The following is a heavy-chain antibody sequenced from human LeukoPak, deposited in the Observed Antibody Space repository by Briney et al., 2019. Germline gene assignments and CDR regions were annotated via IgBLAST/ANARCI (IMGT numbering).Heavy chain of an antibody. V-gene: IGHV4-34*01. CDR3: ARGRYSSSWYERRFDY. CDR2: INHSGST. D-gene: IGHD6-13*01. CDR1: GGSFSGYY. J-gene: IGHJ4*02. Sequence: SETLSLTCAVYGGSFSGYYWSWIRQPPGKGLEWIGEINHSGSTNYNPSLKSRVTISVDTSKNQFSLKLSSVTAADTAVYYCARGRYSSSWYERRFDYWGQGTLVTVSS.